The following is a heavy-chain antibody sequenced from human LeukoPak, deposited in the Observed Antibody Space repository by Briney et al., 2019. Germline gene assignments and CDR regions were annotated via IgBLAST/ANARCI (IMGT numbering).Heavy chain of an antibody. D-gene: IGHD3-10*01. Sequence: SETLSLTCTVSGASISSGYYWGWIRQPPGKGLEWIGIIYHSGSTYYNPSLKSRVTISVDTSKNQFSLKLSSVTAADTAVYYCAREGLITMVRGVVDYWGQGTLVTVSS. CDR3: AREGLITMVRGVVDY. V-gene: IGHV4-38-2*02. J-gene: IGHJ4*02. CDR1: GASISSGYY. CDR2: IYHSGST.